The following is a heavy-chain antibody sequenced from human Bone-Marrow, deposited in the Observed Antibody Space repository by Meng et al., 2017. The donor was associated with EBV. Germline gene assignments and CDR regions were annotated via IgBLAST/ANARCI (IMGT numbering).Heavy chain of an antibody. Sequence: QVQLVESGGGVVQPGRSLRLSCAASGFTFSSYGMHWVRQAPGKGLEWVAVIWYDGSNKYYADSVKGRFTISRDNSKNTLYLQMNSLRAEDTAVYYCARGDHGQLGFDYWGQGTLVTVSS. CDR2: IWYDGSNK. J-gene: IGHJ4*02. D-gene: IGHD5-18*01. V-gene: IGHV3-33*01. CDR3: ARGDHGQLGFDY. CDR1: GFTFSSYG.